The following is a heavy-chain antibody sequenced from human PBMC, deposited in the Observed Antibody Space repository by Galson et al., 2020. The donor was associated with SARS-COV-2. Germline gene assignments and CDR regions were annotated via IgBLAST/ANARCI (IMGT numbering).Heavy chain of an antibody. V-gene: IGHV4-61*02. D-gene: IGHD1-26*01. CDR2: IYTSAST. J-gene: IGHJ4*02. Sequence: TLSLTCTVSGGSISSNSYYWSWIRQPAGKGLEWIGRIYTSASTNYNPSLKSRVTISVDTSKNQFSLKLSSVTAADTAVYYCARESRWELYFDHWGQGTLVTVSS. CDR3: ARESRWELYFDH. CDR1: GGSISSNSYY.